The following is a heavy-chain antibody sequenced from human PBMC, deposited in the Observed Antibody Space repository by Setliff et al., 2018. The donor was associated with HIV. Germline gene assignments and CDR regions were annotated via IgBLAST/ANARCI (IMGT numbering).Heavy chain of an antibody. V-gene: IGHV1-69*02. CDR3: VRGVQSPPHYSYYYMDV. J-gene: IGHJ6*03. CDR1: SSTFNSHT. Sequence: SVKVSCKASSSTFNSHTINWVRQAPGQGLDWMGRIIPILGVANYAQRFQGKVTITADKSTSTAYMKLTSLRFDDTAMYYCVRGVQSPPHYSYYYMDVWGEGTMVTVSS. D-gene: IGHD3-3*01. CDR2: IIPILGVA.